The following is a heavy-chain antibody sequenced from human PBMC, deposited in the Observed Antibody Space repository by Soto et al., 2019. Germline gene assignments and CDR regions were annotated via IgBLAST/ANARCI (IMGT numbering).Heavy chain of an antibody. CDR3: ARQRYGNYFDY. Sequence: PSXTPSLTCTGSGGSISDYYWSWIRQPPWKGLEWIVYIYDIGSANYNPSLKSRVTISIYTSNNQFSLSLRSVTAADTAVYYCARQRYGNYFDYWGQGALVTVSS. D-gene: IGHD2-15*01. J-gene: IGHJ4*02. CDR2: IYDIGSA. V-gene: IGHV4-59*08. CDR1: GGSISDYY.